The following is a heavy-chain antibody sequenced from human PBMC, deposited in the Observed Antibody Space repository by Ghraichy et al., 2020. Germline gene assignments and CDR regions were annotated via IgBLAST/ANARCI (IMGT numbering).Heavy chain of an antibody. J-gene: IGHJ5*02. V-gene: IGHV4-34*01. CDR3: ARGDDYSNIWFDP. Sequence: SETLSLTCAVYGGSFSGYYWSWIRQPPGKGLEWIGEINHSGSTNYNPSLKSRVTISVDTSKNQFSLKLSSVTAADTAVYYCARGDDYSNIWFDPWGQGTLVTVSS. D-gene: IGHD4-11*01. CDR1: GGSFSGYY. CDR2: INHSGST.